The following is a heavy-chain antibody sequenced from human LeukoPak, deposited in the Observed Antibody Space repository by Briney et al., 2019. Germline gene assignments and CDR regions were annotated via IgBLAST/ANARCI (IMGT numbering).Heavy chain of an antibody. D-gene: IGHD4-23*01. J-gene: IGHJ4*02. CDR2: IIPIFGTA. V-gene: IGHV1-69*13. CDR3: ARVGAMTTVVTKYYFDY. CDR1: GGTFSSYA. Sequence: SVKVSCKASGGTFSSYAISWVRQAPGQGLEWMGGIIPIFGTANYAQKFQGRVTITADESTSTAYMELSSLRSEDTAVYYCARVGAMTTVVTKYYFDYWGQGTLVTVSS.